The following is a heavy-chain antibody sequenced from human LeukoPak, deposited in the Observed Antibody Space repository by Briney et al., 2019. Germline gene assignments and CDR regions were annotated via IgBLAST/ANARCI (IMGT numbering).Heavy chain of an antibody. CDR3: ARRTLKYRYSGSSPFDY. D-gene: IGHD1-26*01. CDR2: INHSGST. Sequence: SETLSLTCAVSGGSINSGDYSWSWIRQPPGKGLEWIGEINHSGSTNYNPSLKSRVTISVDTSKNQFSLKLSSVTAADTAVYYCARRTLKYRYSGSSPFDYWGQGTLVTVSS. J-gene: IGHJ4*02. V-gene: IGHV4-34*01. CDR1: GGSINSGDYS.